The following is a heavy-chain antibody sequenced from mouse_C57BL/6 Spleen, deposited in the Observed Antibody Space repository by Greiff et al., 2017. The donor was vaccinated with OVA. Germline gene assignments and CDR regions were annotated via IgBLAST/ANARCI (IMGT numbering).Heavy chain of an antibody. CDR1: GYTFTSYW. CDR3: ARGSTGDY. Sequence: VQLQQPGAELVKPGASVKLSCKASGYTFTSYWMQWVKQRPGQGLEWIGEIDPSDSYTNYNQKFKGKATLTVDTSSSTAYMQLSSLTSEDSAVYDCARGSTGDYWGKGTTLTVSS. V-gene: IGHV1-50*01. J-gene: IGHJ2*01. CDR2: IDPSDSYT.